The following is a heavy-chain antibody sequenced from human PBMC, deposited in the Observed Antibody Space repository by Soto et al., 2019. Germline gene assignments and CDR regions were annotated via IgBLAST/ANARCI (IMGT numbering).Heavy chain of an antibody. CDR3: ASTYYYDSSGYYYVGYYYYGMDV. J-gene: IGHJ6*02. CDR1: GGTFSSYT. D-gene: IGHD3-22*01. CDR2: IIPILGIA. Sequence: SVKVSCKASGGTFSSYTISWVRQAPGQGLEWMGRIIPILGIANYAQKFQGRVTITADKSTSTAYMELSSLRSEDTAVYYCASTYYYDSSGYYYVGYYYYGMDVWGQGTTVTVSS. V-gene: IGHV1-69*02.